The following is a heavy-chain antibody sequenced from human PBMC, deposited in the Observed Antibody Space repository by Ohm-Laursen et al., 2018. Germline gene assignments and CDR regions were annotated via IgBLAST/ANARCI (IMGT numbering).Heavy chain of an antibody. CDR1: GFTFSSYA. Sequence: SLRLSCAASGFTFSSYAMSWVRQAPGKGLEWVSTISGSGGSTYYADSVKGRFTISRDNSKNTLYLLMNSLRAEDTAVYYCAKGYTTITIFGVVIIGCGMDVWGQGTTVTVSS. D-gene: IGHD3-3*01. CDR2: ISGSGGST. V-gene: IGHV3-23*01. J-gene: IGHJ6*02. CDR3: AKGYTTITIFGVVIIGCGMDV.